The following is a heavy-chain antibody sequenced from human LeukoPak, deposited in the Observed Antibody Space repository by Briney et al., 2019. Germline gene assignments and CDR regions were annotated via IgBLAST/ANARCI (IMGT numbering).Heavy chain of an antibody. CDR3: ARDRSGGSLPGY. CDR2: ISAYNGNT. CDR1: GYTFTSYG. V-gene: IGHV1-18*01. J-gene: IGHJ4*02. Sequence: ASVKVSCKASGYTFTSYGISWVRQAPGQGLEWMGWISAYNGNTNYAQKLQGRVTITADKSTSTAYMELSSLRSEDTAVYYCARDRSGGSLPGYWGQGTLVTVSS. D-gene: IGHD2-15*01.